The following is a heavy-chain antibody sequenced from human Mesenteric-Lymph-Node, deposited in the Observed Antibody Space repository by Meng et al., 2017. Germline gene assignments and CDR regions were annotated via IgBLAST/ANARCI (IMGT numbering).Heavy chain of an antibody. J-gene: IGHJ4*02. CDR3: AREAGGTASYDY. D-gene: IGHD5-18*01. Sequence: GSLRLSCTVSGGSVSSGSYYWSWLRQPPGQGLELIGYIYYSGHTNYNPALKSRVTISADTSKNQFSLKLTSVTAADTAVYYCAREAGGTASYDYWGQGTLVTVSS. CDR1: GGSVSSGSYY. CDR2: IYYSGHT. V-gene: IGHV4-61*01.